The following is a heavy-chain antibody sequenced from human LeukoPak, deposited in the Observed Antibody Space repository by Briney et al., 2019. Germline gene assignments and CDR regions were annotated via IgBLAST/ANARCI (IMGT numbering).Heavy chain of an antibody. Sequence: ASVKVSCRASGYTFTAYYIHWLRQAPGQGLEWMGRINPNSDYTDYAQNFQGRVTMTRDTSISRAYMEVRRLRSDDTAVYYCARVSYGNDATPFDYWGQGTLVTVSS. CDR3: ARVSYGNDATPFDY. V-gene: IGHV1-2*06. D-gene: IGHD3-16*01. J-gene: IGHJ4*02. CDR2: INPNSDYT. CDR1: GYTFTAYY.